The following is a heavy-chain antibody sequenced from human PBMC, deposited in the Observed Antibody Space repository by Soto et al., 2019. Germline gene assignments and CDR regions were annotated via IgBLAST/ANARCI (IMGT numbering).Heavy chain of an antibody. CDR1: GFTFSSYG. J-gene: IGHJ4*02. Sequence: GGSLRLSCAASGFTFSSYGMHWVRQAPGKGLEWVAVISYDGSNKYYADSVKGRFTISRDNSKNTLYLQMNSLRAEDTAVYYCATVDHVDIVATIALVYWGQGTLVTVSS. V-gene: IGHV3-30*03. D-gene: IGHD5-12*01. CDR2: ISYDGSNK. CDR3: ATVDHVDIVATIALVY.